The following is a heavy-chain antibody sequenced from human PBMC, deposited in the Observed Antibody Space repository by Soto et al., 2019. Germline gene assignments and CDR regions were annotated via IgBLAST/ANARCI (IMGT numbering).Heavy chain of an antibody. J-gene: IGHJ6*02. V-gene: IGHV3-30-3*01. CDR2: ISYDGSNK. CDR1: GFTFSSYA. CDR3: AREILRAADYGMDV. D-gene: IGHD6-13*01. Sequence: GGSLRLSCAASGFTFSSYAMHWVRQAPGKGLEWVAVISYDGSNKYYADSVKGRFTISRDNSKNTLYLQMNSLRAEDTAVYYCAREILRAADYGMDVWGQGTTVTVSS.